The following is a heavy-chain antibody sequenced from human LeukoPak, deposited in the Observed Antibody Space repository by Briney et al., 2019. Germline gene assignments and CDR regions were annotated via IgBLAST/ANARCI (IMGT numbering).Heavy chain of an antibody. D-gene: IGHD3-22*01. V-gene: IGHV3-23*01. CDR1: GFTLSNYG. Sequence: GGSLRLFCAASGFTLSNYGMNWVRQAPGKGLEWVSGIGVGGTTYYADSVKGRFTISRDTSKNTLYVQMNSLRAEDTAVYYCAKAQGYYDCWGQGTLVTVSS. CDR3: AKAQGYYDC. CDR2: IGVGGTT. J-gene: IGHJ4*02.